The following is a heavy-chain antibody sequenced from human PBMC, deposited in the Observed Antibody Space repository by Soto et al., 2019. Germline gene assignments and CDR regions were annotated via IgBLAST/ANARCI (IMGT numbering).Heavy chain of an antibody. V-gene: IGHV1-69*12. Sequence: QVQLVQSGAEVKKPGSSVKVSCKASGGTFRDSPISWVRKAPGAGLEWMGGIISFVGPANYAQKFQDRVTISADDSSNTVSLEVDRLGSEDTAVYLCASENHRLRGGLDYWGQGTLVIVSS. J-gene: IGHJ4*02. CDR3: ASENHRLRGGLDY. CDR1: GGTFRDSP. CDR2: IISFVGPA. D-gene: IGHD2-21*01.